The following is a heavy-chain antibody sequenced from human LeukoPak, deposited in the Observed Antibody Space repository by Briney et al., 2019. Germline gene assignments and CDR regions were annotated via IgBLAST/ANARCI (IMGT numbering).Heavy chain of an antibody. Sequence: GGSLRLSCAASGFTFSTYWMHWVRQTPGKGLVWVSRIKRDGSSTNYADSVKGRFTISRDNAKNSVYLQMNSLRAEDTAVYYCGRDMDVWGQGTTVTVSS. V-gene: IGHV3-74*01. J-gene: IGHJ6*02. CDR3: GRDMDV. CDR1: GFTFSTYW. CDR2: IKRDGSST.